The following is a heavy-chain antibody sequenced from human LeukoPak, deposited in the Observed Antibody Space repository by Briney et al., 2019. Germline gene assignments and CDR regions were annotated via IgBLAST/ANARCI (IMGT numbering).Heavy chain of an antibody. V-gene: IGHV4-34*01. D-gene: IGHD6-6*01. J-gene: IGHJ4*02. CDR1: GGSFSGYY. CDR2: IIHSGST. CDR3: ARGRTLGYSSSSGRLFDY. Sequence: SETLSLTCAVYGGSFSGYYWSWIRQPPGKGLEWIGEIIHSGSTNSNPSLKSRVTISVDTSKNQFSLKLSSVTAADTAVYYCARGRTLGYSSSSGRLFDYWGQGTLVTVSS.